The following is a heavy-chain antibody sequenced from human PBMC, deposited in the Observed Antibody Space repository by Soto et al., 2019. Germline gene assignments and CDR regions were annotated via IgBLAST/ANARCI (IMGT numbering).Heavy chain of an antibody. D-gene: IGHD6-13*01. CDR1: GGSISSYY. CDR3: ARRRGKQLRTNYYYYMDV. CDR2: IYYSGST. J-gene: IGHJ6*03. V-gene: IGHV4-59*08. Sequence: SETLSLTCTVSGGSISSYYWSWIRQPPGKGLEWIGYIYYSGSTNYNPSLKSRVTISVDTSKNQFSLKLSSVTAADTAVYYCARRRGKQLRTNYYYYMDVWGKGTTVTV.